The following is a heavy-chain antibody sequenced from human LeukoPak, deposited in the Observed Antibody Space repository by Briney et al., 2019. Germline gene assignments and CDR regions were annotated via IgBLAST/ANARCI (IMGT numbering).Heavy chain of an antibody. J-gene: IGHJ3*02. CDR2: INHSGST. Sequence: SETLSLTCAVYGGSFSGYYWSWIRQPPGKGLEWIGEINHSGSTNYNPSLKSRVTISVDTSKNQFSLKLNSVTAADTAVYYCARDGKGYGDKDAFDIWGQGTVVTVSS. CDR3: ARDGKGYGDKDAFDI. CDR1: GGSFSGYY. D-gene: IGHD4-23*01. V-gene: IGHV4-34*01.